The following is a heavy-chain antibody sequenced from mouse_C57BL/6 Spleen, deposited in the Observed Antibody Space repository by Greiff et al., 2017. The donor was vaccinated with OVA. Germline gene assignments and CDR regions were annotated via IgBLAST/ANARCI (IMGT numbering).Heavy chain of an antibody. CDR2: INPSTGGT. V-gene: IGHV1-42*01. D-gene: IGHD2-1*01. CDR3: ARRGYYGNLDY. Sequence: VQLQQSGPELVKPGASVKISCKASGYSFTGYYMNWVKQSPEKSLEWIGEINPSTGGTTYNQKFKAKATLTVDKSSSTAYMQLKSLTSEDSAVYCCARRGYYGNLDYWGQGTTLTVSS. J-gene: IGHJ2*01. CDR1: GYSFTGYY.